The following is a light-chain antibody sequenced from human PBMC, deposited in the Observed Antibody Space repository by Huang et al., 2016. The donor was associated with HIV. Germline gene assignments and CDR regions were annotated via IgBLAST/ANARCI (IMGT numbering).Light chain of an antibody. Sequence: DIVMTQSPDSLAVSPGERATINCKSSQTVLYSLNKKNYLAWFQQKPGRPPNLLIYWATTRESGVPDRFSGSGSGTDFTLTISNLQAEDVAVYFCLQYYSVPQTFGHGTKVEIK. CDR2: WAT. J-gene: IGKJ1*01. V-gene: IGKV4-1*01. CDR3: LQYYSVPQT. CDR1: QTVLYSLNKKNY.